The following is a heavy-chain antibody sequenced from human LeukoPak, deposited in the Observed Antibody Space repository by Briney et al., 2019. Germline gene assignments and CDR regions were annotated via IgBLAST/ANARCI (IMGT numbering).Heavy chain of an antibody. Sequence: PSETLSLTCTVSGGSISSYYWSWIRQPAGKGLEWIGRIYTSGSTNYNPSLKSRVTMSVDTSKNQFSLKLSSVTAADTAVYYCARRGSAGSTWYHFDYWGKGTLVTVSS. CDR1: GGSISSYY. V-gene: IGHV4-4*07. D-gene: IGHD6-13*01. CDR3: ARRGSAGSTWYHFDY. CDR2: IYTSGST. J-gene: IGHJ4*02.